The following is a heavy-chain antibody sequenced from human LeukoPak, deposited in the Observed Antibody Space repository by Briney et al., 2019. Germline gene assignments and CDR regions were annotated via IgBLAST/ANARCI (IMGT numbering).Heavy chain of an antibody. J-gene: IGHJ6*03. CDR3: AKNSQTGSTWYYHMDV. CDR2: LSAIDGST. D-gene: IGHD1-7*01. CDR1: GFFFSSYA. V-gene: IGHV3-23*01. Sequence: GGSLRLFCAASGFFFSSYAMSCVRQAPGKGLEWVSSLSAIDGSTYYPNSVKGRLTISTDTSKNTLYLQMNSLRAEDTAVYYCAKNSQTGSTWYYHMDVWGKRTRVTLSS.